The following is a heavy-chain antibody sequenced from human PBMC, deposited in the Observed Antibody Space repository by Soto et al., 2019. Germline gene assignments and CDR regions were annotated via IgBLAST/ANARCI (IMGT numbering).Heavy chain of an antibody. Sequence: GGSLRLSCAASGFTFSSYAMHWVRQAPGKGLEWVAVISYDGSNKYYADSVKGRFTISRDNSKNTLYLQMNSLRAEDTAVYYCARDGTIFGVVIPYFDYWGQGTLVTVFS. CDR1: GFTFSSYA. CDR3: ARDGTIFGVVIPYFDY. CDR2: ISYDGSNK. V-gene: IGHV3-30-3*01. D-gene: IGHD3-3*01. J-gene: IGHJ4*02.